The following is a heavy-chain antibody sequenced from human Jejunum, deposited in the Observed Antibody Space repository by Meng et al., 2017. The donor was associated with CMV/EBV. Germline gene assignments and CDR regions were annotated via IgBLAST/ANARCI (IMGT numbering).Heavy chain of an antibody. CDR1: GFTFSSHG. J-gene: IGHJ5*01. Sequence: CAASGFTFSSHGMHWVRQAPGKGLDWLAVVSNDGSNEYYTDSVEGRFTIFRDNSKNTLYLQMNSLRGEDTAVYYCVREPMDIVSRFDYWGQGTLVTVSS. V-gene: IGHV3-30*03. CDR2: VSNDGSNE. CDR3: VREPMDIVSRFDY. D-gene: IGHD5-12*01.